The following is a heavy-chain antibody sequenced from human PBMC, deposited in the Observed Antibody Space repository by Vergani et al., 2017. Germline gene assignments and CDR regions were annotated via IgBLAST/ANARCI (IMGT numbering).Heavy chain of an antibody. CDR2: INPSGGHT. D-gene: IGHD3-9*01. J-gene: IGHJ4*02. Sequence: QVQLVQSGAEVKKPGSSVKVSCKASGGTFSSYAISWVRQAPGQGLEWMGIINPSGGHTNYAQKFQGRVTMTRDTSTSTVYMELSSLRSEDTAIYYCARGDYGILTGYRYRGQGTLVTVSA. CDR3: ARGDYGILTGYRY. CDR1: GGTFSSYA. V-gene: IGHV1-46*03.